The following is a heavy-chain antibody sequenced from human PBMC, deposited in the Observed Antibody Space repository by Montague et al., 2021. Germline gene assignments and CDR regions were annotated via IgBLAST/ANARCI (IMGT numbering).Heavy chain of an antibody. D-gene: IGHD4-17*01. CDR3: TKDQDDYGDYVDWVDT. J-gene: IGHJ5*02. V-gene: IGHV3-23*01. CDR1: TSTFRTYV. CDR2: IGGSGDDT. Sequence: SLRLSCAVSTSTFRTYVMSWVRQAPGTGLEWLSSIGGSGDDTHYADSVKGRFTISRDNSKNTLYLQMNSLRAEDTAVYYCTKDQDDYGDYVDWVDTWGQGTLVTVSS.